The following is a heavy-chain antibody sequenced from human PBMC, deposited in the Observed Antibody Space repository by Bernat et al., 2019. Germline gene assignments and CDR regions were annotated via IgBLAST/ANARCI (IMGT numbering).Heavy chain of an antibody. CDR3: AKGHSSGWLAYYFDY. CDR1: GFTFSSYG. D-gene: IGHD6-19*01. J-gene: IGHJ4*02. V-gene: IGHV3-33*06. CDR2: IWYDGSNK. Sequence: QVQLVESGGGVVQPGRSLRLSCAASGFTFSSYGMHWVRQAPGKGLEWVAVIWYDGSNKYYADSVKGRFTISRDNSKNTLYLQMNSLRAEDTAVYYCAKGHSSGWLAYYFDYWGQGTLVTVSS.